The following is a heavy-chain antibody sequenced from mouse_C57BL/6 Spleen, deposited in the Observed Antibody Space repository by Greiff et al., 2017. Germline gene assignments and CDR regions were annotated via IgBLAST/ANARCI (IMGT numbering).Heavy chain of an antibody. CDR2: INPNYGTT. V-gene: IGHV1-39*01. CDR1: GYSFTDYN. Sequence: VQLKQSGPELVKPGASVKISCKASGYSFTDYNMNWVKQSNGKSLEWIGVINPNYGTTSYNQKFKGKATLTVDQSSSTAYMQLNSLTSEDSAVYYCAGGSQLGYYARDYWGQGTSVTVSS. J-gene: IGHJ4*01. D-gene: IGHD4-1*02. CDR3: AGGSQLGYYARDY.